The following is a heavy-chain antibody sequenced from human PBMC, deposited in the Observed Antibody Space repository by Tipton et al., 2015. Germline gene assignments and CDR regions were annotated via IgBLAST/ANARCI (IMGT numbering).Heavy chain of an antibody. D-gene: IGHD3-10*01. CDR1: GFTFSNYA. Sequence: SLRLSCAASGFTFSNYAMSWVRQAPGKGLEWVSIISGGGGSTYYADSVKGRFTISRDNSKNTLSLQMNSLRVEDTAIYYCARETMIRGGPFDYWGQGTVVTVSS. CDR2: ISGGGGST. CDR3: ARETMIRGGPFDY. J-gene: IGHJ4*02. V-gene: IGHV3-23*01.